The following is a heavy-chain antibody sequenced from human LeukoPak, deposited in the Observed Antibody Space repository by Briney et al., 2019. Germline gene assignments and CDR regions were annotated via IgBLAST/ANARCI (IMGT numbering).Heavy chain of an antibody. J-gene: IGHJ6*04. CDR3: ARDRRGCSGGSCYASYYYYYGMDV. CDR2: ISYDGSNK. CDR1: GFTFSSYA. V-gene: IGHV3-30*04. Sequence: GGSLRLSCAASGFTFSSYAMHWVRQAPGKGLEWVSVISYDGSNKYYADSVKGRFTISRDNSKNTLYLQMNSLRAEDTAVYYCARDRRGCSGGSCYASYYYYYGMDVWGKGPTVTVSS. D-gene: IGHD2-15*01.